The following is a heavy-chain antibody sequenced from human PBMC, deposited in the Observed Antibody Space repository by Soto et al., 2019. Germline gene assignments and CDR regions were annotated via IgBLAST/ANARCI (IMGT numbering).Heavy chain of an antibody. V-gene: IGHV3-30*03. CDR3: HLSDYSKETGYYYYMDV. D-gene: IGHD4-4*01. Sequence: QVQLVESGGGVVQPGRSLRLSCAASGFTFSNYDMHWVRQAPGKGLEWVAVISYDGSNKYYADSVKGRFTISRDNSKNTLYLHMNSLRAEDTAVYYLHLSDYSKETGYYYYMDVWGKGTTVIVSS. J-gene: IGHJ6*03. CDR2: ISYDGSNK. CDR1: GFTFSNYD.